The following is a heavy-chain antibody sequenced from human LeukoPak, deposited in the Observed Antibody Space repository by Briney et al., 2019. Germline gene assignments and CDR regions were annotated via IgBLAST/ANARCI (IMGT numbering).Heavy chain of an antibody. CDR3: ARVRGAFDI. J-gene: IGHJ3*02. Sequence: PGKSLILSCAASGFTFSSYAMHWVRQAPGKGLEWVAVISYDGSNKYYEDYVKGRFTISRDNSKDTLYLQRNSLRAEDTAVCDCARVRGAFDIWGQGTMVTVSS. CDR2: ISYDGSNK. D-gene: IGHD3-3*01. V-gene: IGHV3-30-3*01. CDR1: GFTFSSYA.